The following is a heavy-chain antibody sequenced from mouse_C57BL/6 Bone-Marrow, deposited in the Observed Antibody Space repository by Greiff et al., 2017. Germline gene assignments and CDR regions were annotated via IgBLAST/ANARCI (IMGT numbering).Heavy chain of an antibody. CDR3: ARDYGNYGDYFDY. J-gene: IGHJ2*01. D-gene: IGHD2-1*01. CDR1: GYTFTSYW. CDR2: IHPNSGST. Sequence: QVQLQQPGAELVKPGASVKLSCKASGYTFTSYWMHWVKQRPGQGLEWIGMIHPNSGSTNYNEKFKSKATLTVDKSSGTAYMQLSSLTSEDSAVYYCARDYGNYGDYFDYWGQGTTLTVSS. V-gene: IGHV1-64*01.